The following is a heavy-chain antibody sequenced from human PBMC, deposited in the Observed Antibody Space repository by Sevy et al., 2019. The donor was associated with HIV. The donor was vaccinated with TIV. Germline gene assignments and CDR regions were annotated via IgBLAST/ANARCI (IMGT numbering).Heavy chain of an antibody. J-gene: IGHJ4*02. CDR3: VGAIGAAGGY. V-gene: IGHV3-7*01. Sequence: GGSLRLSCEASGFTFSSYWMSWVRQAPGKGLEWVANIKEDGSVKYYVESVKGRFTISRDNAKNSVYLKMNSMGAEDAALYYCVGAIGAAGGYWGLGTLVTVSS. D-gene: IGHD6-13*01. CDR1: GFTFSSYW. CDR2: IKEDGSVK.